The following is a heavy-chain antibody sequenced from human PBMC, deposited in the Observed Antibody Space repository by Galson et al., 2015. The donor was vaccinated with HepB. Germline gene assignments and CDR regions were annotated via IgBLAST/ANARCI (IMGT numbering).Heavy chain of an antibody. CDR3: ARRDSSGYSLPHDAFDI. CDR2: IYPGDSDT. CDR1: GYSFTSYW. Sequence: QSGAEVKKPGESLKISCKGSGYSFTSYWIGWMRQMPGKGLEWMGIIYPGDSDTRYSPSFQGQVTTSADKSISTAYLQWSSLKASDTAMYYCARRDSSGYSLPHDAFDIWGQGTMVTVSS. J-gene: IGHJ3*02. D-gene: IGHD3-22*01. V-gene: IGHV5-51*03.